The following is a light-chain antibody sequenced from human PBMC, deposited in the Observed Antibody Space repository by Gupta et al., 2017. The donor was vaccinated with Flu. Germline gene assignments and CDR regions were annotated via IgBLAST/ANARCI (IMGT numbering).Light chain of an antibody. CDR1: NLGSKS. CDR2: DDS. J-gene: IGLJ2*01. CDR3: QVSESKSDHPI. V-gene: IGLV3-21*02. Sequence: SDFLTQPPAVSVAPGQTARLTCGGDNLGSKSVHWYQQKPGQAPVVVVHDDSDRPSGIPERFSGSNSETTATLTITRAEAGDEADYYCQVSESKSDHPIFGGGTKLTVL.